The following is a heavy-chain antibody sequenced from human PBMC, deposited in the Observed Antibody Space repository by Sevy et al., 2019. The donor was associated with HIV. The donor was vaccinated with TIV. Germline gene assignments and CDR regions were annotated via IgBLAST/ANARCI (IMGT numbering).Heavy chain of an antibody. V-gene: IGHV4-61*02. J-gene: IGHJ2*01. CDR3: ASQRDSSGFPWGWYFDL. D-gene: IGHD3-22*01. CDR1: GGSISSGSYY. CDR2: VYTSGST. Sequence: SETLSLTCTVSGGSISSGSYYWSWIRQPAGKGLEWIGRVYTSGSTNYNPSLKSRVTMSVDTSKNQFSLKLSSVTAAETAVYYCASQRDSSGFPWGWYFDLWGRGTLVTVSS.